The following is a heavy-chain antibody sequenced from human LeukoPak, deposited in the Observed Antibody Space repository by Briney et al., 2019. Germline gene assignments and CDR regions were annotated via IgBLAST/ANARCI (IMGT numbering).Heavy chain of an antibody. CDR1: GYTFTGYY. CDR3: ASKLGYCSGGSCYTSRGAFDI. Sequence: GASVKVSCKASGYTFTGYYMHWVRQAPGQGLEWMGWINPNSGGTNYAQKFQGRVTMTRDTSISTAYMELSRLRSDDTAVYYCASKLGYCSGGSCYTSRGAFDIWGQGTMVTVSS. J-gene: IGHJ3*02. CDR2: INPNSGGT. D-gene: IGHD2-15*01. V-gene: IGHV1-2*02.